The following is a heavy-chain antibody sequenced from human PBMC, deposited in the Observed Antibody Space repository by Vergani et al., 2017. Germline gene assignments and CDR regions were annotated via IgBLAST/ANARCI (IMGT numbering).Heavy chain of an antibody. CDR3: AHRREGTTVMHSWFDP. V-gene: IGHV2-5*02. J-gene: IGHJ5*02. CDR2: IYWDGDK. D-gene: IGHD4-17*01. Sequence: QITLKESGPTLVKPTQTLTLTCTFSGFSLSTSGVGVGWIRQPPGKALGWHALIYWDGDKRYSPSLKSRLTITKDTSKNQVVLTMTNMDPVDTATYYCAHRREGTTVMHSWFDPWGQGTLVSVSS. CDR1: GFSLSTSGVG.